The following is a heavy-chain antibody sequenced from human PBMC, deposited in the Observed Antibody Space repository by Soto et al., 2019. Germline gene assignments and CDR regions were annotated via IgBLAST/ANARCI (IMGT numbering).Heavy chain of an antibody. Sequence: GESLKISCNGSGYSFTSYWISWVRQMPGKGLEWMGRIDPSDSYTNYSPSFQGHVTISADKSISTAYLQWSSLRASDTAIYYCARHRSGYPVYYYGMDVWGQGTTVTVSS. D-gene: IGHD3-22*01. J-gene: IGHJ6*02. CDR3: ARHRSGYPVYYYGMDV. CDR2: IDPSDSYT. CDR1: GYSFTSYW. V-gene: IGHV5-10-1*01.